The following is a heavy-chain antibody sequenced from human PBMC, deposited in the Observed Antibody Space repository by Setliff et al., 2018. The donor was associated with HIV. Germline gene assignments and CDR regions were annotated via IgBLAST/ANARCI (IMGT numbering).Heavy chain of an antibody. J-gene: IGHJ6*02. Sequence: PGGSLRLSCAASGFSFDRFWMHWVRQAPGKGLEWVSRVNTDGNSKTYADSVKDRFTISRDNTKNLLYLQMNSLRAEDTAVYYCARGGRLQYFDWPSYAMDVWGQGTTVTVSS. CDR1: GFSFDRFW. V-gene: IGHV3-74*01. CDR3: ARGGRLQYFDWPSYAMDV. D-gene: IGHD3-9*01. CDR2: VNTDGNSK.